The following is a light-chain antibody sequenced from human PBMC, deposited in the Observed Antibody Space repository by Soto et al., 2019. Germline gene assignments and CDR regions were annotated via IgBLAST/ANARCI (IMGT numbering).Light chain of an antibody. CDR3: QHYNNLLGT. CDR2: DAS. Sequence: DIHMTQSRSSLSASIGDRVTITCQAGQDISNYLNWYQEKPGKAPKVLIYDASNLETGVPSRFSGGGYGTDFTFTISSLQPEDIATYYCQHYNNLLGTFGPGTKVDIK. J-gene: IGKJ3*01. CDR1: QDISNY. V-gene: IGKV1-33*01.